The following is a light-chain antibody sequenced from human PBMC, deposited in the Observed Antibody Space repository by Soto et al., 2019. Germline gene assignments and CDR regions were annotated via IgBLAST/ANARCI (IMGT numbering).Light chain of an antibody. Sequence: DIQMTQSPSSVSASVGDRASITCRASQGISGWLAWYQQRPEKAPKSLIYAASSLQSGVPSRFSGSGSGTKFTLTIASLQPDDFATYYCQQYETFSGTFGPGTKVDIK. CDR2: AAS. CDR3: QQYETFSGT. V-gene: IGKV1D-16*01. CDR1: QGISGW. J-gene: IGKJ1*01.